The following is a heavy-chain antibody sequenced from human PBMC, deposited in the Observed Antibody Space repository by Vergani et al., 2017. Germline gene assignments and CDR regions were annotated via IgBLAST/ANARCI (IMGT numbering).Heavy chain of an antibody. CDR3: ASGKYYSDSTSHFRGRYFDV. CDR2: IYNSGNG. D-gene: IGHD3-16*01. J-gene: IGHJ2*01. V-gene: IGHV4-39*01. CDR1: GDSISTSSYA. Sequence: QMQLQESGPGLVKPSETLSLSCTVSGDSISTSSYAWGWIRQPPGKGLEWIGSIYNSGNGDSSSSLKSRVTISADTSKNQFSLRLTSVTAADTAVYYCASGKYYSDSTSHFRGRYFDVWGRGTLVTVPS.